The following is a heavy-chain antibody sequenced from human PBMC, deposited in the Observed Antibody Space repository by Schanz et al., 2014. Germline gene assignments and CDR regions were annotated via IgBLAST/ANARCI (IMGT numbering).Heavy chain of an antibody. V-gene: IGHV1-69*02. CDR1: GGTFSTYP. CDR2: IIPIHGIV. D-gene: IGHD2-21*01. CDR3: ARGGDPEDVFDI. J-gene: IGHJ3*02. Sequence: VQLVQSGAEVKKPGSSMKVSCKASGGTFSTYPINWLRQAPGQGLEWMGRIIPIHGIVNYAQRFQDRVRITADKSTSTADMELSSLRSDDTAVYYCARGGDPEDVFDIWGQGTILTVSS.